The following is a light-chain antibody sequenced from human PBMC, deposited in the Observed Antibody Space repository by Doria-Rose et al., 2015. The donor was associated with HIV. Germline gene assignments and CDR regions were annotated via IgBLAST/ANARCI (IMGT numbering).Light chain of an antibody. CDR3: HQYGTSWT. J-gene: IGKJ1*01. V-gene: IGKV3-20*01. CDR2: DGS. Sequence: LTQSPGTLSLSPGERATLSCRASQSFSSTYLAWYQQKPGQAPSLLIYDGSTRATGIPDRFSASGSGTDSTLTINRLEPEDFALYYCHQYGTSWTFGQGTKGEI. CDR1: QSFSSTY.